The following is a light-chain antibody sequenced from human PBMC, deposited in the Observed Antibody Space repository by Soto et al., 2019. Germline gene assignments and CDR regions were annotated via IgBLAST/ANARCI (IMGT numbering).Light chain of an antibody. CDR3: QQYHNWPPQYT. CDR1: QSVASN. Sequence: EIVLTQSPATLSLSPGNRATLSCRASQSVASNVAWYQQRPGQGPRLLIHGASTRAAGVPARFSGSGSGTDFTLTISSLQSEDFAVYYCQQYHNWPPQYTFGQGTKLQIK. J-gene: IGKJ2*01. V-gene: IGKV3-15*01. CDR2: GAS.